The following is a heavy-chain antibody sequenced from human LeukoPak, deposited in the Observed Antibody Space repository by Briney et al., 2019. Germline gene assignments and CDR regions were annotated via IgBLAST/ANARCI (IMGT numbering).Heavy chain of an antibody. CDR1: GFTFSSYA. CDR2: IKQDGSEK. CDR3: ARDGDTSGLDV. D-gene: IGHD6-19*01. J-gene: IGHJ6*03. Sequence: GGSLRLSCAASGFTFSSYAMNWVRQAPGKGLEWVANIKQDGSEKYYVDSVKGRFTISRDNAKNSLYLQMNSLRAEDTAVYYCARDGDTSGLDVWGRGTTVTVSS. V-gene: IGHV3-7*01.